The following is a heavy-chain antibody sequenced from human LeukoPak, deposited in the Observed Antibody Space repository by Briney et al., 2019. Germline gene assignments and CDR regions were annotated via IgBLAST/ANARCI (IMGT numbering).Heavy chain of an antibody. Sequence: GASVTVSCKASGYTFTSYDINWVRQATGQGLEWMGWMNPNSGNTGYAQKFQGRVTMTRNTSISTAYMELSRLRSDDTAVYYCARGRWLQSFDYWGQGTLVTVSS. CDR2: MNPNSGNT. J-gene: IGHJ4*02. V-gene: IGHV1-8*01. D-gene: IGHD5-24*01. CDR1: GYTFTSYD. CDR3: ARGRWLQSFDY.